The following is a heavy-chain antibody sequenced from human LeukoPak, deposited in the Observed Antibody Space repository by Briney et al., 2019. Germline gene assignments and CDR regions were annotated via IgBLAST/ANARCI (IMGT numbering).Heavy chain of an antibody. Sequence: SETLSLTCVVSGDSISSSSYYWSWIRQPPGKGLEWIGYIYYSGSTNYNPSLESRVTISVDTSKNQFSLKLSSVTAADTAVYYCARGGGWLQLRRAYDAFDIWGQGTMVTVSS. CDR3: ARGGGWLQLRRAYDAFDI. V-gene: IGHV4-61*01. CDR2: IYYSGST. CDR1: GDSISSSSYY. D-gene: IGHD5-24*01. J-gene: IGHJ3*02.